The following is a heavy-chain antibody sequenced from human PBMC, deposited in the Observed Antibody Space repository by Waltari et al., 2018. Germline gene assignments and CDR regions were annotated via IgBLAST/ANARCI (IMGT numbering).Heavy chain of an antibody. CDR1: GYTCFDLA. CDR3: IKESNAGGLDY. J-gene: IGHJ4*02. D-gene: IGHD1-26*01. Sequence: EVQLVESGGSLVQPGRSLRLACLFSGYTCFDLAMPWVRQPPGKGLEVVSGINWSSDRVDYADSVKGRFTTSRDNAKNLLYLQMDSLKTEDTALYYCIKESNAGGLDYWGQGTLVTVSS. V-gene: IGHV3-9*01. CDR2: INWSSDRV.